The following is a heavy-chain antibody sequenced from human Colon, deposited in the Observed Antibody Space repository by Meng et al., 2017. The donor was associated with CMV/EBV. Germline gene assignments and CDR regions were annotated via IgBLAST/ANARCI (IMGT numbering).Heavy chain of an antibody. Sequence: VTLVQSGAEGKKPGASLKFSCKASGYTFTNYGISWVRQAPGQGLEWMGWISAYTGETYYAQKFQGRVTMTTDTSTSTAYMELRSLRSDDTAVYYCVRESQSGSYIYLQHWGQGTLVTVSS. J-gene: IGHJ1*01. D-gene: IGHD1-26*01. CDR1: GYTFTNYG. V-gene: IGHV1-18*01. CDR2: ISAYTGET. CDR3: VRESQSGSYIYLQH.